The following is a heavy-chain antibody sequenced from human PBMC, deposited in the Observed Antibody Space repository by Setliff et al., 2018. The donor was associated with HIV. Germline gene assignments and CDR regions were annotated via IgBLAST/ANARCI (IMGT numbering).Heavy chain of an antibody. D-gene: IGHD3-10*01. CDR3: TTWSWPGYFDY. J-gene: IGHJ4*02. CDR1: GFTISSYH. V-gene: IGHV3-30*02. Sequence: PGGSLRLSCAASGFTISSYHIHWVRQAPGKGLEWVAFVRHDGDVQIYADYAAPVKGRFTISRDDSKNTLYLQMNSLKTEDTAVYYCTTWSWPGYFDYWGQGTLVTVSS. CDR2: VRHDGDVQ.